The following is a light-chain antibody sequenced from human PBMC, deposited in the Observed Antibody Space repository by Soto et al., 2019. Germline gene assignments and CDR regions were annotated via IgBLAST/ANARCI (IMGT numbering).Light chain of an antibody. J-gene: IGKJ2*01. CDR1: QDISSW. V-gene: IGKV1-12*01. CDR3: QQANSCRYT. Sequence: DIQMTQSPSSVSASVGDRVTITCLASQDISSWLSWYQQKPGKAPKLLIYAASSLQSGVSSRFTGNGSGTDSALTISSLQREDFATDYCQQANSCRYTFGQGTKLDIK. CDR2: AAS.